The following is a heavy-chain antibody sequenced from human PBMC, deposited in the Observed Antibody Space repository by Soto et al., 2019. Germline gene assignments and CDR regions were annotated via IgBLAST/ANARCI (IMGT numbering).Heavy chain of an antibody. V-gene: IGHV1-18*04. CDR3: AREGILGLFDAYDL. Sequence: ASVKVSCKASAFTSSGISWVRQAPGHGLEWMGWISTHNGDTIYAQKFQGRVMMTIDTSTTTVYMDLRSLRSDDTAVYFCAREGILGLFDAYDLWGQGTKVTVSS. D-gene: IGHD3-3*01. J-gene: IGHJ3*01. CDR1: AFTSSG. CDR2: ISTHNGDT.